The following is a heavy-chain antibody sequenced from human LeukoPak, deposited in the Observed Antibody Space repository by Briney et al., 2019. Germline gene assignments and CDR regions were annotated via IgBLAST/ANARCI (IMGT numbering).Heavy chain of an antibody. J-gene: IGHJ4*02. CDR1: GFTFSSYW. CDR3: ARDQRYCSSSSCPWEPFDY. V-gene: IGHV3-7*05. Sequence: GGSLRLSCAASGFTFSSYWMSWVRQAPGKGLEWVANIRQDGSEKYYVDSVKGRFTISRDNAKNSLYLQMNSLRAEDTAVYYCARDQRYCSSSSCPWEPFDYWGQGTLVTVSS. CDR2: IRQDGSEK. D-gene: IGHD2-2*01.